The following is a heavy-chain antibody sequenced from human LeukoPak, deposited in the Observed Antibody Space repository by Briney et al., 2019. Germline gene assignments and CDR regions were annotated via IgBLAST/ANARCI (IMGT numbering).Heavy chain of an antibody. J-gene: IGHJ4*02. CDR1: GYSISSGYY. D-gene: IGHD3-3*01. Sequence: SEILSLTCTVSGYSISSGYYWGWIRPPPGKGLEWIGSIYHSGSTYHNPSLKSRVTISVDTSKNQFSLKLSSVTAADTAVYYCASVPYDFWSGYSTEFDYWGQGTLVTVSS. CDR3: ASVPYDFWSGYSTEFDY. CDR2: IYHSGST. V-gene: IGHV4-38-2*02.